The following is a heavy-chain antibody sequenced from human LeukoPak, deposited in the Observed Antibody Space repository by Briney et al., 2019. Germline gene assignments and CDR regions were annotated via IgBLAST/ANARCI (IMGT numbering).Heavy chain of an antibody. D-gene: IGHD3-10*01. V-gene: IGHV3-53*01. CDR3: ARGRGAYYYYMDV. J-gene: IGHJ6*03. CDR2: IYSGGTT. Sequence: GGSLRLSCAASGFTVSSNYMSWVSQAPGKGLEWVSVIYSGGTTYYADSVKGRFTISRDNSKNTLYLQMNSLRAEDTAVYYCARGRGAYYYYMDVWGKGTTVTVSS. CDR1: GFTVSSNY.